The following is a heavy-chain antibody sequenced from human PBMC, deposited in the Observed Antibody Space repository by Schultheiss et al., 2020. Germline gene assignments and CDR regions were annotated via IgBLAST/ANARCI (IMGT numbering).Heavy chain of an antibody. CDR2: MNPNSGNT. V-gene: IGHV1-8*01. J-gene: IGHJ6*02. CDR3: ARVGDFWSGSNYGMDV. CDR1: GYTFTSYD. D-gene: IGHD3-3*01. Sequence: ASVKVSCKASGYTFTSYDINWVRQATGQGLEWMGWMNPNSGNTGYAQKFQGRVTMTRNTSISTAYMELSSLRSEDTAVYYCARVGDFWSGSNYGMDVWGQGTTVTVSS.